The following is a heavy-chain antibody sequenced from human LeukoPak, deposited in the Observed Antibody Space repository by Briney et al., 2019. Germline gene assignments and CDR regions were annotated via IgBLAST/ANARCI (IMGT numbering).Heavy chain of an antibody. Sequence: GGSLRLSCAASGFTFSSFDMHWVRQPTGQGLEWVSTIGTASDTYYPGSVEGRSTLSRDNAKNSLYLQMNSLAAGDTAVYYCARGPPRGKYYYMDVWGKGTTVTVSS. D-gene: IGHD1-1*01. CDR3: ARGPPRGKYYYMDV. CDR2: IGTASDT. V-gene: IGHV3-13*01. CDR1: GFTFSSFD. J-gene: IGHJ6*03.